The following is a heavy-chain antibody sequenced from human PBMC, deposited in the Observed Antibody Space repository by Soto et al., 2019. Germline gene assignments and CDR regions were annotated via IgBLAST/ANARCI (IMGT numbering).Heavy chain of an antibody. V-gene: IGHV5-10-1*01. D-gene: IGHD2-2*01. CDR1: GYTFTDYW. CDR3: ARYCSSSSCSQLYGMDV. CDR2: IDTSYSYS. Sequence: PGESLKISCKGSGYTFTDYWIGWVRQLPGKGLEWMGRIDTSYSYSHYSPSFQGHVTISVDKSTSTGYLQWSSLKASDTAMYYCARYCSSSSCSQLYGMDVWGQGTTVTVSS. J-gene: IGHJ6*02.